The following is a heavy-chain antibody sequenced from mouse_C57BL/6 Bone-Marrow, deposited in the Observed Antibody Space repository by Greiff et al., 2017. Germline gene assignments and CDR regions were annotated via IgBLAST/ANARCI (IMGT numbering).Heavy chain of an antibody. J-gene: IGHJ2*01. D-gene: IGHD2-4*01. V-gene: IGHV1-42*01. Sequence: EVQLQQSGPELVKPGASVKISCKASGYSFTGYYMNWVKQSPEKSLEWIGEINPSTGGTTYNQKFKAKATLTVDKSSSTAYMQLKSLTSEDSAVYYCARRYYDYDGCDYWGQGTTLTVSS. CDR2: INPSTGGT. CDR1: GYSFTGYY. CDR3: ARRYYDYDGCDY.